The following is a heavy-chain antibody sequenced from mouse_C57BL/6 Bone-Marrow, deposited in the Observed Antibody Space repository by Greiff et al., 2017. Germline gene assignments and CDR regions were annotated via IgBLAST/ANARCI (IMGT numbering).Heavy chain of an antibody. V-gene: IGHV1-53*01. D-gene: IGHD2-1*01. CDR3: VKGNYGNYEDYAMDD. J-gene: IGHJ4*01. Sequence: VQLQQPGTELVKPGASVKLSCKASGYTFTSYWMHWVKQRPGQGLEWIGNINPSNGGTNYNEKFKSKATLTVDKSSSTAYMQLSSLTSEDSAVYYCVKGNYGNYEDYAMDDWGKGTSVTVSS. CDR2: INPSNGGT. CDR1: GYTFTSYW.